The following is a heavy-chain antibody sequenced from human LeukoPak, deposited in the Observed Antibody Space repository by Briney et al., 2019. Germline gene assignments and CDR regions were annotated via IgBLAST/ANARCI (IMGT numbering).Heavy chain of an antibody. CDR1: GYTFTGYY. D-gene: IGHD3-10*01. J-gene: IGHJ4*02. V-gene: IGHV1-2*02. CDR3: ARVKWFGELLLDY. Sequence: ASVKVSCKASGYTFTGYYMHWVRQAPGQGLEWMGWINPNSGGTNYAQKFQSRVTMTRDTSISTAYMELSRLRSDDTAVYYCARVKWFGELLLDYWGQGTLVTVTS. CDR2: INPNSGGT.